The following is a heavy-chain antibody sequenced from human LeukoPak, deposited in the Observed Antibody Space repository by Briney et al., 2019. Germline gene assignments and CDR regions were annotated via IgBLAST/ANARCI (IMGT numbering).Heavy chain of an antibody. CDR1: GFTFTSSA. V-gene: IGHV1-58*01. D-gene: IGHD1-26*01. J-gene: IGHJ4*02. Sequence: SVKVSCKASGFTFTSSAVQWVRQARGQRLEWIGWIVVGSGNTNYAQKLQGRVTMTTDTSTSTAYMELRSLRSDDTAVYYCARIIVGATFDYWGQGTLVTVSS. CDR3: ARIIVGATFDY. CDR2: IVVGSGNT.